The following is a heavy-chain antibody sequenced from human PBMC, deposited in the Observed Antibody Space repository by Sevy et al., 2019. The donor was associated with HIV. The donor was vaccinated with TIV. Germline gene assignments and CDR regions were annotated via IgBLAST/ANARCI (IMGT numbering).Heavy chain of an antibody. Sequence: GGSLRLSCAASGFTFSGYWMHWVRQAPGKGLVWVSRINRDGRSTSYADSVKGRFTISRDNAKNTVYLQMNRLRAEDTAVHYCARVEYGDDAYYYYYKDVWGKGTTVTVSS. CDR3: ARVEYGDDAYYYYYKDV. CDR1: GFTFSGYW. V-gene: IGHV3-74*01. CDR2: INRDGRST. D-gene: IGHD4-17*01. J-gene: IGHJ6*03.